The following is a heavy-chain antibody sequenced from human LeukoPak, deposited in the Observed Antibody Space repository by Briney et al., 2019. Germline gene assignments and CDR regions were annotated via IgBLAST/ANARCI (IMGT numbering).Heavy chain of an antibody. CDR3: ARERWLGSSRAFDL. J-gene: IGHJ3*01. V-gene: IGHV3-7*01. Sequence: GGSLRLSCAASDTFSNYWMNWVRQAPGKGLEWVANIKQDGSAKYYVDSVKGRFTISRDNAKNSLYLQMNSLRADDTAVYYCARERWLGSSRAFDLWGQGTMVTVSS. CDR2: IKQDGSAK. D-gene: IGHD4-23*01. CDR1: DTFSNYW.